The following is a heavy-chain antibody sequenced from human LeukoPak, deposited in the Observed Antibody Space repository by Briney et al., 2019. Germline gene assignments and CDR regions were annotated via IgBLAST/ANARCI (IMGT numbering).Heavy chain of an antibody. CDR3: ARYPLLRYFDWLTPYYFDY. D-gene: IGHD3-9*01. Sequence: PGASLRLSCAASGFTFSSYWMSWVRQAPGKGLEWVANIKQDGSEKYYVDSVKGRFTISRDNAKNSLYLQMNSLRAEDTAVYYCARYPLLRYFDWLTPYYFDYWGQGTLVTVSS. CDR2: IKQDGSEK. CDR1: GFTFSSYW. J-gene: IGHJ4*02. V-gene: IGHV3-7*03.